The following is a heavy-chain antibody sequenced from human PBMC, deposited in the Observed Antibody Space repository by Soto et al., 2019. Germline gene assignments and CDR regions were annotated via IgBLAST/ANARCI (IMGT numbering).Heavy chain of an antibody. D-gene: IGHD5-18*01. Sequence: GGSLRLSCAASGFTFSSYAMSWVRQAPGKGLEWVSAISGSGGSTYYADSVKGRFTISRDNSKNTLYLQMNSLRAEDTAVYYCAKDQKGGYNYYYYYMDVWGKGTTVTVSS. CDR3: AKDQKGGYNYYYYYMDV. CDR1: GFTFSSYA. J-gene: IGHJ6*03. V-gene: IGHV3-23*01. CDR2: ISGSGGST.